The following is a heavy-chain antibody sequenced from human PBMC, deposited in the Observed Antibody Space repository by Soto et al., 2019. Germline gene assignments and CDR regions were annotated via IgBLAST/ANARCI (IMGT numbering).Heavy chain of an antibody. CDR1: GGTFSSYA. CDR3: AGHSSGVPGYYNGMDV. CDR2: IIPIFGTA. J-gene: IGHJ6*02. Sequence: QVQLVQSGAEVKKPGSSVKVSCKASGGTFSSYAISWVRQAPGQGLEWMGGIIPIFGTADYAQKFQGRVTIAADGSASPAYMGLSSLRSEDTAVYYCAGHSSGVPGYYNGMDVWGQGTTVTVSS. V-gene: IGHV1-69*12. D-gene: IGHD3-22*01.